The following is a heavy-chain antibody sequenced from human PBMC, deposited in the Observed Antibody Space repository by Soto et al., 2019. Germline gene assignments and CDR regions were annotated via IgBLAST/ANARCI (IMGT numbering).Heavy chain of an antibody. D-gene: IGHD3-10*01. V-gene: IGHV1-18*01. J-gene: IGHJ4*02. Sequence: QVHLVQSGAEVKKPGASVKVSCKASGYIFSSHGISWVRQAPGRGLEWMAWISAYNGDRNYAETLKGRVTVTTDTSTNTAYMELRSLRSDDTAVYYCAREAFDADYIDFWGQGTLVTVSS. CDR2: ISAYNGDR. CDR1: GYIFSSHG. CDR3: AREAFDADYIDF.